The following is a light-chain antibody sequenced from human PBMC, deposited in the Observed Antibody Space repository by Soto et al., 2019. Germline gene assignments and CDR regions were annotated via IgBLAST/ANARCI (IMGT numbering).Light chain of an antibody. CDR1: QSVSSY. CDR3: QQRSNWPPYT. CDR2: DAS. Sequence: EIVLTQSPATLSLSPGERATLSCRASQSVSSYLAWYQQKPGQAPRLLIYDASNRATGIPARFSGSGSGTDFTLTISSLEPEDFAVYYCQQRSNWPPYTFGQGTILEI. V-gene: IGKV3-11*01. J-gene: IGKJ2*01.